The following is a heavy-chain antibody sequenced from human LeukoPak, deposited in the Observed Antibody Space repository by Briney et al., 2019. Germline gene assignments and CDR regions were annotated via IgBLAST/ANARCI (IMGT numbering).Heavy chain of an antibody. V-gene: IGHV4-39*01. CDR2: IYYSGST. CDR3: ASGTEKYNWNALPDY. D-gene: IGHD1-1*01. CDR1: GGSISSSSYY. J-gene: IGHJ4*02. Sequence: SETLSLTCTVSGGSISSSSYYWGWIRQPPGKGLEWIGSIYYSGSTYYNPSLKSRVNISVDTSKNQFSLKLSSVTAADTAVYYCASGTEKYNWNALPDYWGQGTLVTVSS.